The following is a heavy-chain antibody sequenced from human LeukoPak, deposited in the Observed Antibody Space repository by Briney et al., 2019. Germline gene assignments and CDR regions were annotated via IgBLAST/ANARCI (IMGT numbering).Heavy chain of an antibody. CDR3: AKDHRSGWYFEA. CDR1: GFTFSSYG. D-gene: IGHD6-19*01. Sequence: PGRSLRLSCAASGFTFSSYGMHWVRQAPGKGLEWVAVIWYDGSNKYYADSVKGRFTISRDNSKNTLYLQMNSLRAEDTAVYYCAKDHRSGWYFEAWGQGTLVTVSS. J-gene: IGHJ4*02. CDR2: IWYDGSNK. V-gene: IGHV3-33*06.